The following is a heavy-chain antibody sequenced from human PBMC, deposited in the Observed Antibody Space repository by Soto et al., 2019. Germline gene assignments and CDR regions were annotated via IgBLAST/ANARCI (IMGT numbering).Heavy chain of an antibody. J-gene: IGHJ4*02. Sequence: GGSLRLSCAASGFTFSNAWINWVRQAPGKGLEWVGRIKSKTDGGTTDYAAPVKGRFAISRDDSNNMVYLQMNSLKIEDMAVYYCAKDGDGSSRPFDSWGQGALVTVSS. CDR2: IKSKTDGGTT. CDR1: GFTFSNAW. V-gene: IGHV3-15*07. CDR3: AKDGDGSSRPFDS. D-gene: IGHD6-13*01.